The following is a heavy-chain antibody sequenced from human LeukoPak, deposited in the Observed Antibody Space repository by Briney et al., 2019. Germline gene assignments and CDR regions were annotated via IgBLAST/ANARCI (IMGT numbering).Heavy chain of an antibody. CDR2: IYHSGST. V-gene: IGHV4-38-2*02. CDR1: GYSISSGYY. J-gene: IGHJ5*02. CDR3: ARNAEFVAVAARFDP. Sequence: PSETLSLTCTVSGYSISSGYYWGWIRQPPGKGLEWIGSIYHSGSTYYNPSLKSRVTISVDTSKNQFSLKLSSVTAADTAVYYCARNAEFVAVAARFDPWGQGTLVTVSS. D-gene: IGHD6-19*01.